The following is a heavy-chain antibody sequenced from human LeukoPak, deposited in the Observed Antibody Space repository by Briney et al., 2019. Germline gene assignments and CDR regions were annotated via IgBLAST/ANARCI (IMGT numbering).Heavy chain of an antibody. V-gene: IGHV4-4*09. Sequence: PSETLSLTCTVSGGSISSYYWSWIRQPPGKGLEWIGYIYTSGSTNYNPSLKSRVTISVDTSKNHFSLKLSSVTAADTAVYYCARHTYYDFWSGYYTYYYYYMDVWGKGTTVTVSS. CDR3: ARHTYYDFWSGYYTYYYYYMDV. CDR1: GGSISSYY. D-gene: IGHD3-3*01. CDR2: IYTSGST. J-gene: IGHJ6*03.